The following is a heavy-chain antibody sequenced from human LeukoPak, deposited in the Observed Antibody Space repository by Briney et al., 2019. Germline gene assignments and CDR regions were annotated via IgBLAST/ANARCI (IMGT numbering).Heavy chain of an antibody. CDR2: FYTSGST. D-gene: IGHD5-18*01. Sequence: SETLSLTCTVSGGSISSYYWSWIRQPAGKGLEWIGRFYTSGSTNYNPSLKSRVTMSIDTSKNQFSLKLTSVTAADTAVYYCARGVDTEWDAFDIWGQGTMVTVSS. CDR3: ARGVDTEWDAFDI. CDR1: GGSISSYY. J-gene: IGHJ3*02. V-gene: IGHV4-4*07.